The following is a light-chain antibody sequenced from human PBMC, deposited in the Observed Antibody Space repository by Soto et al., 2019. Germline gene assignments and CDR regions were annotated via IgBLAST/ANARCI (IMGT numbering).Light chain of an antibody. CDR1: QSVTSSH. CDR3: QHYGNSLFT. V-gene: IGKV3-20*01. Sequence: EIVLTQSTGTLSLSPGERATLSCRASQSVTSSHLAWYQQKPGQAPRVLIYGASSRATGIPDRFSGSGSGTDFTLTISRLEPEDFAVYYCQHYGNSLFTFGPGTKVDIK. CDR2: GAS. J-gene: IGKJ3*01.